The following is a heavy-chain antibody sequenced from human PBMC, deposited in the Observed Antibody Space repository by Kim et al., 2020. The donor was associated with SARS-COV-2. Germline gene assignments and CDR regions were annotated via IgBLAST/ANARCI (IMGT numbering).Heavy chain of an antibody. V-gene: IGHV1-3*01. Sequence: TKYSQKFQGRVTITRDTSASTAYMELSSLRSEDTAVYYCARGMATISLDYWGQGTLVTVSS. CDR2: T. CDR3: ARGMATISLDY. J-gene: IGHJ4*02. D-gene: IGHD5-12*01.